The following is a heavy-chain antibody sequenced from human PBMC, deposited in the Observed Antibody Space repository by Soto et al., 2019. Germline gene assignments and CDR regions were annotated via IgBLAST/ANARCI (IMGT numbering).Heavy chain of an antibody. CDR2: TSYDGSNK. D-gene: IGHD3-22*01. CDR3: TLTYYYDSSGYYHYYYGMDV. Sequence: GGSLRLSCAASGFSFSTYAMHWVRQAPGKGLEWVAVTSYDGSNKYYADSVKGRFTISRDDSKSIAYLQMNSLKTEDTAVYYCTLTYYYDSSGYYHYYYGMDVWGQGTTVTVSS. CDR1: GFSFSTYA. J-gene: IGHJ6*02. V-gene: IGHV3-30-3*01.